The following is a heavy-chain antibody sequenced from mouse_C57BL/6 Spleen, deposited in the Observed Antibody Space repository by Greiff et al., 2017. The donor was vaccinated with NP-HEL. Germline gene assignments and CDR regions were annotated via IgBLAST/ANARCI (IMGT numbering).Heavy chain of an antibody. CDR2: IYPGDGDT. Sequence: VKLVESGPELVKPGASVKISCKASGYAFSSSWMNWVKQRPGKGLEWIGRIYPGDGDTNYNGKFKGKATLTADKSSSTAYMQLSSLTSEDSAVYFCARWRAGAMDYWGQGTSVTVSS. CDR3: ARWRAGAMDY. CDR1: GYAFSSSW. D-gene: IGHD3-3*01. V-gene: IGHV1-82*01. J-gene: IGHJ4*01.